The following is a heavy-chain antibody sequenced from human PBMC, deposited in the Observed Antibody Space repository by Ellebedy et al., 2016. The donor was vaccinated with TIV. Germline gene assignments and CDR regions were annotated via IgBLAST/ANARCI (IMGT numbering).Heavy chain of an antibody. J-gene: IGHJ5*02. CDR3: ARMVYVSGWGGYFDP. CDR2: IYPRDSDT. CDR1: GYTFDNYW. V-gene: IGHV5-51*01. D-gene: IGHD2-8*01. Sequence: GGSLRLSCRGSGYTFDNYWIAWVRQVPGKGLEWMGFIYPRDSDTRYSPSSQGQVTISADKSINTAYLQWSSLKASDTAMYYCARMVYVSGWGGYFDPWGQGTLVTVSS.